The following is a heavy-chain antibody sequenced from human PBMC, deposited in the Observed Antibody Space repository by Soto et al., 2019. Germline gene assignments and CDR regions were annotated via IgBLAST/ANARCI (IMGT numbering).Heavy chain of an antibody. Sequence: SETLSLTCTVSGGSINAFFWSWVRQPPGKGLESIGYIFYSGSTNYNPSLKSRVTISLDTSKTQFSLNLTAVTAADTAVYYCATQTGLYYYGMDVWGQGTTVTVSS. CDR1: GGSINAFF. J-gene: IGHJ6*02. V-gene: IGHV4-59*01. CDR2: IFYSGST. CDR3: ATQTGLYYYGMDV.